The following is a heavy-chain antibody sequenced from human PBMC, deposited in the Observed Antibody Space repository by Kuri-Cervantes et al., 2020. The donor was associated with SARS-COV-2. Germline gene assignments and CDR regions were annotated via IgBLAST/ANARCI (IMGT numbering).Heavy chain of an antibody. V-gene: IGHV4-39*01. CDR1: GGSISSSSYY. D-gene: IGHD6-19*01. CDR3: ARNCGRYYFDY. CDR2: IYYSGST. J-gene: IGHJ4*02. Sequence: SCSVSGGSISSSSYYWGWIRQPPGKGLEWIESIYYSGSTYYNPSLRSRVTISVDTSKNQFSLKLSSVTAADTAVYYCARNCGRYYFDYWGQGTLVTVSS.